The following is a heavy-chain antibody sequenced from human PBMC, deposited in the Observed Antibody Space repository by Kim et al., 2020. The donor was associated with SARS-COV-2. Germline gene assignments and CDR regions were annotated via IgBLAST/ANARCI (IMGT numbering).Heavy chain of an antibody. V-gene: IGHV4-39*01. CDR1: GGSISSSSYY. Sequence: SETLSLTCTVSGGSISSSSYYWGWIRQPPGKGLEWIGSIYYSGSTYYNPSLKSRVTISVDTSKNQFSLKLSSVTAADTAVYYCARHGWGYSSSWYVDYWGQGTLVTVSS. J-gene: IGHJ4*02. CDR3: ARHGWGYSSSWYVDY. D-gene: IGHD6-13*01. CDR2: IYYSGST.